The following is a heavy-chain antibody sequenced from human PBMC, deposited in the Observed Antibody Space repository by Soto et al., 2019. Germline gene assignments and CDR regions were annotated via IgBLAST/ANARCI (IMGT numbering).Heavy chain of an antibody. V-gene: IGHV3-48*02. CDR3: ARSVEGHFDY. D-gene: IGHD6-19*01. CDR1: GFTFSVYS. J-gene: IGHJ4*02. Sequence: EVQLVESGVDLVRREGSLRLCCVASGFTFSVYSMNWVRQAPGKGLEWFSYITSDTKTIKYADSVKGRFTISRDNAKNSVYLQMNSLRDEDTAVYYCARSVEGHFDYWGQGTVVTVSS. CDR2: ITSDTKTI.